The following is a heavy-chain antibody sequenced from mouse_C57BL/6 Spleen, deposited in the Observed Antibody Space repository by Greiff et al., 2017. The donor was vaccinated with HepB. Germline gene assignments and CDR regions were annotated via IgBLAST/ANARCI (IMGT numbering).Heavy chain of an antibody. CDR1: GFTFSSYA. D-gene: IGHD3-2*02. J-gene: IGHJ3*01. CDR2: ISDGGSYT. Sequence: EVKLVESGGGLVKPGGSLKLSCAASGFTFSSYAMSWVRQTPEKRLEWVATISDGGSYTYYPDNVKGRFTISRDNAKNNLYLQMSHLKSEDTAMYYCARGQLRDPFAYWGQGTLVTVS. CDR3: ARGQLRDPFAY. V-gene: IGHV5-4*03.